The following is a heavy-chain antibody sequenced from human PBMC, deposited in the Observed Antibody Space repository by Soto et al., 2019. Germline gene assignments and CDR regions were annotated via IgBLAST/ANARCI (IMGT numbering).Heavy chain of an antibody. CDR3: AITHCSSTSCWYSSYGMDV. CDR1: GWTFSSYA. D-gene: IGHD2-2*01. J-gene: IGHJ6*02. V-gene: IGHV1-69*13. Sequence: ASVKVSCKACGWTFSSYAISWVRQAPGQGREWMGGIIPIFGTANYAQKFQGRVTITADESTSKAYMELSSLRSEDTAVYYCAITHCSSTSCWYSSYGMDVWGQGTTVTVSS. CDR2: IIPIFGTA.